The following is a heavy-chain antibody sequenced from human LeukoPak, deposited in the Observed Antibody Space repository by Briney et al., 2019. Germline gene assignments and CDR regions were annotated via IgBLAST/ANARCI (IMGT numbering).Heavy chain of an antibody. D-gene: IGHD3-22*01. J-gene: IGHJ6*03. CDR1: GFTFTSYG. Sequence: GGSLRLSCAASGFTFTSYGMHWVRQAPGKGLEWVAFIRHDGSNKYYADSVKGRFTISRDNSKNTLYLQMKSLRAEDTAVYYCAKGSKLVVFTRDHYMDVWGKGTTVTISS. CDR2: IRHDGSNK. V-gene: IGHV3-30*02. CDR3: AKGSKLVVFTRDHYMDV.